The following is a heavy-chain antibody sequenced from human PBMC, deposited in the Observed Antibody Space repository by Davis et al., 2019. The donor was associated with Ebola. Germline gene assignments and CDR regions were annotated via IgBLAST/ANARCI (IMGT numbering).Heavy chain of an antibody. D-gene: IGHD2-2*01. CDR1: GYSFTSYW. V-gene: IGHV5-51*01. J-gene: IGHJ3*02. CDR3: ARRDIVVVPEAFDI. CDR2: IYPGDSDT. Sequence: KVSCKGSGYSFTSYWIGWVRQMPGKGLEWMGIIYPGDSDTRYSPSFQGQVTISADKSISTAYLQWSSLKASETAMYYCARRDIVVVPEAFDIWGQGTMVTVSS.